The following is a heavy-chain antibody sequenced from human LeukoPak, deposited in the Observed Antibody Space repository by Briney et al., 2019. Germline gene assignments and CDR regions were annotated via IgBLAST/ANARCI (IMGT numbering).Heavy chain of an antibody. CDR2: IIGSSGTT. Sequence: GESLRLSCVASGFSFNNYAMNWVRQAPGKGLEWVSLIIGSSGTTFYADSVKGRFTISRDKSKSTLYLQMNSLRAEDTAVYYCAKGAYDYIEIAYFDYWGQGSLVTVSS. D-gene: IGHD5-12*01. V-gene: IGHV3-23*01. J-gene: IGHJ4*02. CDR3: AKGAYDYIEIAYFDY. CDR1: GFSFNNYA.